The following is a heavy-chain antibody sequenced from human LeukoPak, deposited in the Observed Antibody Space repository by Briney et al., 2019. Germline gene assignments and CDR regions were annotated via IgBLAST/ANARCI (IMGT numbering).Heavy chain of an antibody. J-gene: IGHJ3*02. V-gene: IGHV1-24*01. Sequence: ASVKVSCKVSGYTLTELSMHWVRQAPGKGLERMGGFDPEDGETIYAQKFQGRVTMTEDTSTDTAYMELSSLRSEDTAVYYCARDPTALMGEAIWGQGTVVTVSS. CDR1: GYTLTELS. CDR3: ARDPTALMGEAI. CDR2: FDPEDGET. D-gene: IGHD2-21*01.